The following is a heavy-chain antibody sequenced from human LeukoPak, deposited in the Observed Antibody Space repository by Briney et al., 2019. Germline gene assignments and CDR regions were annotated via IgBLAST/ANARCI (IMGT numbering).Heavy chain of an antibody. V-gene: IGHV4-61*02. J-gene: IGHJ4*02. CDR2: IYTSGST. CDR1: GGSISSSNYC. CDR3: ARDLPEADY. D-gene: IGHD1-14*01. Sequence: PSETLSLTCTVSGGSISSSNYCWSWIRQPAGKGLEWIGRIYTSGSTNYNPSLKSRVTISVDTSKNQFSLKLSSVTAADTAVYYCARDLPEADYWGQGTLVTVSS.